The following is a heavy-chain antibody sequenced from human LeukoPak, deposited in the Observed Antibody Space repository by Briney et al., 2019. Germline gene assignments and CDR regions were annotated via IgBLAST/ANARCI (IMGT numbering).Heavy chain of an antibody. CDR2: ISYDGSNK. J-gene: IGHJ4*02. Sequence: GRCLRLSCAASGFTFSSYGMHWVRQAPGKGLEWVAVISYDGSNKYYADSVKGRFTISRDNSKNTLYLQMNSLRAEDTAVYYCAKGSPFDYWGQGTLVTVSS. D-gene: IGHD1-26*01. V-gene: IGHV3-30*18. CDR1: GFTFSSYG. CDR3: AKGSPFDY.